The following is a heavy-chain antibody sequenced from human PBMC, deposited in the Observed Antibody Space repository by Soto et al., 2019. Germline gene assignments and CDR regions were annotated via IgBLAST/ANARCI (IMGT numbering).Heavy chain of an antibody. D-gene: IGHD3-10*01. J-gene: IGHJ6*02. V-gene: IGHV4-30-2*01. CDR2: IYHSGST. Sequence: SETLSLTCAVSGGSISSGGYSWSWIRQPPGKGLEWIGYIYHSGSTYYNPSLKSRVTISVDRSKNQFSLKLSSVTAADTAVYYCARVSVRYGSGREGMDVWGQGTTVTVSS. CDR1: GGSISSGGYS. CDR3: ARVSVRYGSGREGMDV.